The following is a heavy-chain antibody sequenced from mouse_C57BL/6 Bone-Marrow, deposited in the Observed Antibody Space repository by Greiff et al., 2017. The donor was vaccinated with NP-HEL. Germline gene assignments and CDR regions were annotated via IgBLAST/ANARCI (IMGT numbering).Heavy chain of an antibody. Sequence: VQLQQSGPVLVKPGASVKMSCKASGYTFTDYYMNWVKQSHGKSLEWIGVINPYNGGTSYNQKFKGKATLTVDKSSSTAYMELNSLTSEDSAVYYCARQIYYGYAWFAYWGQGTLVTVSA. CDR1: GYTFTDYY. CDR3: ARQIYYGYAWFAY. CDR2: INPYNGGT. V-gene: IGHV1-19*01. J-gene: IGHJ3*01. D-gene: IGHD2-2*01.